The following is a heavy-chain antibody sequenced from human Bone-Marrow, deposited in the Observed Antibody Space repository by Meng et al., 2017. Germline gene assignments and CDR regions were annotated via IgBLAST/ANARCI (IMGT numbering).Heavy chain of an antibody. CDR1: GGSFSGNS. V-gene: IGHV4-34*01. Sequence: QVQLQQWGEGLLKPSETLSLTCAVYGGSFSGNSWSWIRQPPGKGLEWIGEINQSGSAKYNPSLKSRVTMSADSSKKQFSLKMSSMTAADTAVYYCARRGGSGHYSPWGQGTLVIVSS. CDR3: ARRGGSGHYSP. J-gene: IGHJ5*02. D-gene: IGHD3-10*01. CDR2: INQSGSA.